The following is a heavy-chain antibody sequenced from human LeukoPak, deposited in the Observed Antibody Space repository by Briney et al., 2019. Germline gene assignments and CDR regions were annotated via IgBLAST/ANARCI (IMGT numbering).Heavy chain of an antibody. Sequence: GGSLRLSCAASGPTFSTYAMRWIRQAPGKGLEWVSSIGGGGTTSYADSVKGRFTISRDLSKITVYLQMSSLRAEDTAVYYCAQDRGARYPFGMDVWGQGTTVTVSS. J-gene: IGHJ6*02. CDR3: AQDRGARYPFGMDV. D-gene: IGHD2-2*01. CDR2: IGGGGTT. CDR1: GPTFSTYA. V-gene: IGHV3-23*01.